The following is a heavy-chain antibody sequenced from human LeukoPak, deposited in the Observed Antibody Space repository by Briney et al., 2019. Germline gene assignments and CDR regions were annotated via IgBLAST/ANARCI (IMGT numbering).Heavy chain of an antibody. CDR1: GYTFTSYG. CDR2: ISVYNGNT. J-gene: IGHJ4*02. D-gene: IGHD3-10*01. V-gene: IGHV1-18*01. Sequence: ASVKVSCKASGYTFTSYGISWVRQAPGQGLEWMGWISVYNGNTNCAQKFQGRVAMTTDTSTSTAYMELRSLRSDDTAVYYCARQRVIYGSGSTPFYYFDYWGQGTLVTVSS. CDR3: ARQRVIYGSGSTPFYYFDY.